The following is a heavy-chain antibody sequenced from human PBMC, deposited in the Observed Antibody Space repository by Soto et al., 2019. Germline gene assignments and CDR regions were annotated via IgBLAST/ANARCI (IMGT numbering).Heavy chain of an antibody. CDR2: INSDGSST. J-gene: IGHJ3*02. D-gene: IGHD6-6*01. V-gene: IGHV3-74*01. CDR1: ETTFTSYW. Sequence: GGPLRLSCAASETTFTSYWMHWVRQARGKGMVWISRINSDGSSTSYVGSDNGRFTINRDNAENTQYLKMSSLRAEDTAVYYCARSRIEYSSSWGAFDIWGQGTMVTVSS. CDR3: ARSRIEYSSSWGAFDI.